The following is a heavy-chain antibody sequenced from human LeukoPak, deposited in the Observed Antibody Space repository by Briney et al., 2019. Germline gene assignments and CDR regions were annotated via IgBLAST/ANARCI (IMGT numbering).Heavy chain of an antibody. D-gene: IGHD3-10*01. CDR3: ARDRYYDSGSYYN. CDR2: IYRSGST. J-gene: IGHJ4*02. CDR1: GGSISSGSYY. Sequence: SETLSLSCTVSGGSISSGSYYWSWIRQPAGKRLEWIGHIYRSGSTNYNPSLKSRVTISVDTSKNQFSLKLSSVTAADTAVYYCARDRYYDSGSYYNWGQGTLVTVSS. V-gene: IGHV4-61*10.